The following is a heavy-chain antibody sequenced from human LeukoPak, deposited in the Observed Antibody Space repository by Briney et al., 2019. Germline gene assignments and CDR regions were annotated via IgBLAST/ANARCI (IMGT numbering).Heavy chain of an antibody. J-gene: IGHJ4*02. V-gene: IGHV1-2*02. D-gene: IGHD3-22*01. CDR1: GYTFTGYY. Sequence: ASVKVSCKASGYTFTGYYMHWVRQAPGQGLEWMGWINPNSGGTNYQGRVTMTRDTSISTAYMELGRLRSDDTAVYYCARAVNYYDSSGYTDYWGQGTLVTVSS. CDR3: ARAVNYYDSSGYTDY. CDR2: INPNSGGT.